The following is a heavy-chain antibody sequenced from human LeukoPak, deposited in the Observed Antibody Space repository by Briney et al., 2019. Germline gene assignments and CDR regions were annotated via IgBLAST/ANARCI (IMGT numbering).Heavy chain of an antibody. J-gene: IGHJ5*02. CDR3: ARGGYYGSGRGWSDP. V-gene: IGHV5-51*01. CDR1: GYSFTSFW. CDR2: IYPDDSDT. D-gene: IGHD3-10*01. Sequence: GESLKISCKGSGYSFTSFWIGWVRQMPGKGLEWMGIIYPDDSDTRYSPSFQGQVTISVDKSISTAYLQWSSLRASDTAMYYCARGGYYGSGRGWSDPWGQGTLVTVPS.